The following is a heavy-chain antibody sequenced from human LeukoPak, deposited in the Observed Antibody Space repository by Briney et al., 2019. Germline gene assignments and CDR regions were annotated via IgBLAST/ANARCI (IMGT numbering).Heavy chain of an antibody. CDR1: GGSISSSSYY. D-gene: IGHD6-13*01. CDR3: ARHVGYSSSWYPDYYYYYYMDV. V-gene: IGHV4-39*01. J-gene: IGHJ6*03. Sequence: PSETLSLTCTVSGGSISSSSYYWGWIRQPPGKGLGWIGSIYDSGSTYYNPSLKSRVTISVDTSKNQFSLKLSYVTAADTAVYYCARHVGYSSSWYPDYYYYYYMDVWGKGTTVTVSS. CDR2: IYDSGST.